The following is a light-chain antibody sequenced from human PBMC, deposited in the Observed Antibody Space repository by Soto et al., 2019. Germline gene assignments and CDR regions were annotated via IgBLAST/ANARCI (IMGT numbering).Light chain of an antibody. CDR3: QQSYSVPWT. J-gene: IGKJ1*01. CDR1: QSISSY. Sequence: DIQMTQSPSSLSASVGDRVTITCRASQSISSYLSWYQQKPGKAPKLLIFAASSVHSGVPSRFSGSGSGTDFTLTISSLQPEDFATYFCQQSYSVPWTFGRGTKVEIK. CDR2: AAS. V-gene: IGKV1-39*01.